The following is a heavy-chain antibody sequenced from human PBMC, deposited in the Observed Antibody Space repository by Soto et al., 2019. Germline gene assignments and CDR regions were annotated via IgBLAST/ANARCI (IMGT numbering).Heavy chain of an antibody. CDR2: ISGSGGST. CDR1: GFTFSSYA. Sequence: PGGSLRLSCAASGFTFSSYAMSWVRQAPGKGLEWVSAISGSGGSTYYADSVKGRFTISRDNSKNTLYLQMNSLRAEDTAVYYCAKLERYYYDSSGNFVYWGQGPLLTVSS. D-gene: IGHD3-22*01. J-gene: IGHJ4*02. V-gene: IGHV3-23*01. CDR3: AKLERYYYDSSGNFVY.